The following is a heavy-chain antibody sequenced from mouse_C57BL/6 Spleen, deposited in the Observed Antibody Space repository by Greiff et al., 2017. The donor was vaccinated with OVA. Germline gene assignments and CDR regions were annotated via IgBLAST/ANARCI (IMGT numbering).Heavy chain of an antibody. J-gene: IGHJ3*01. Sequence: EVQLVESGGGLVKPGGSLKLSCAASGFTFSSYAMSWVRQTPEKRLEWVATISDGGSYTYYPDNVKGRFTISRDNAKNNLYLQMSHLKSEDTAMYYCARDSDSYYGSSYWFAYWGQGTLVTVSA. D-gene: IGHD1-1*01. CDR1: GFTFSSYA. CDR3: ARDSDSYYGSSYWFAY. CDR2: ISDGGSYT. V-gene: IGHV5-4*01.